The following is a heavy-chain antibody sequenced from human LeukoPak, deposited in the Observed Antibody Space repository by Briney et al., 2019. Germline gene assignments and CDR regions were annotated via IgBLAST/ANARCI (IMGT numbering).Heavy chain of an antibody. J-gene: IGHJ6*02. Sequence: SETLSLTCTVSGGSISSYYWSWIRQPPGKGLEWIGYIYYSGSTNYNLSLKSRVTISVDTSKNQFSLKLSSVTAADTAVYYCARVSEIPFAWLDYGMDVWGQGTTVTVSS. CDR1: GGSISSYY. D-gene: IGHD3-9*01. CDR3: ARVSEIPFAWLDYGMDV. V-gene: IGHV4-59*01. CDR2: IYYSGST.